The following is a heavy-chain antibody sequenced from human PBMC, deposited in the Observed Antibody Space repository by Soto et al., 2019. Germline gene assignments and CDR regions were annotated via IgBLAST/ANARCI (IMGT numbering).Heavy chain of an antibody. CDR2: INSDGSST. Sequence: GGSLRLSCAASGFTFSSYWMHWVRQAPGKGLVWVSRINSDGSSTSYADSVKGRFTISRDNAKNTLYLQMNSLRAEDTAVYYCARDIVVVPAASAYMDVWGKGTTVTVSS. CDR3: ARDIVVVPAASAYMDV. CDR1: GFTFSSYW. D-gene: IGHD2-2*01. V-gene: IGHV3-74*01. J-gene: IGHJ6*03.